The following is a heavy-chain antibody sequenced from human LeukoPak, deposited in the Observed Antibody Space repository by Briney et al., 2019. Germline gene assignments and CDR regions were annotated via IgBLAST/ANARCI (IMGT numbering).Heavy chain of an antibody. CDR2: IYYSGST. D-gene: IGHD3-3*01. V-gene: IGHV4-39*01. Sequence: PSETLSLTCTVSGGSISSSSYYWGWIRQPPGKGLEWIGSIYYSGSTYYNPSLKSRVTISVDTSKNQFSLKLSSVTAADTAVYYCARQSITIFGVVIMFFDYWGQGTLVTVSS. J-gene: IGHJ4*02. CDR3: ARQSITIFGVVIMFFDY. CDR1: GGSISSSSYY.